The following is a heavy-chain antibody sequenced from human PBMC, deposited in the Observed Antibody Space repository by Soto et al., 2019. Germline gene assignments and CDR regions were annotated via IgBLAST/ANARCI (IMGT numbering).Heavy chain of an antibody. J-gene: IGHJ3*02. CDR2: IYPGDSDT. V-gene: IGHV5-51*01. Sequence: GESLKISCKGSGYSFTSYWIGWVRQMPGKGLEWMGIIYPGDSDTRYSPSFQGQVTISADKSISTAYLQWSSLKASDTAMYYCATEAPTVKDAFDIWGQGTMVTVSS. CDR3: ATEAPTVKDAFDI. D-gene: IGHD4-17*01. CDR1: GYSFTSYW.